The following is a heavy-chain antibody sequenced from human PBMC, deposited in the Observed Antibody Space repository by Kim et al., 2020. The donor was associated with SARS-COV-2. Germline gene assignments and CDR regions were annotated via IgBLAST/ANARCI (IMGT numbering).Heavy chain of an antibody. D-gene: IGHD6-6*01. J-gene: IGHJ4*02. CDR3: ARDYPQDSSSSDPPGDY. V-gene: IGHV3-30*01. Sequence: KGRFTISRDNSKNTLYLQMNSLRAEDTAVYYCARDYPQDSSSSDPPGDYWGQGTLVTVSS.